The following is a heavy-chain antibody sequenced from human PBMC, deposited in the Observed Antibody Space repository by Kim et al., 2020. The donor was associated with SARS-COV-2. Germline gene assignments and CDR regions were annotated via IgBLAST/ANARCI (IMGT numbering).Heavy chain of an antibody. Sequence: SETLSLTCTVSGGSISSSSYYWGWIRQPPGKGLEWIGSIYYSGSTYYNPSLKSRVTISVDTSKNQFSLKLSSVTAADTAVYYCARVRTPPLYYYDSSGYWIDYWGQGTLVTVSS. CDR2: IYYSGST. J-gene: IGHJ4*02. D-gene: IGHD3-22*01. V-gene: IGHV4-39*01. CDR1: GGSISSSSYY. CDR3: ARVRTPPLYYYDSSGYWIDY.